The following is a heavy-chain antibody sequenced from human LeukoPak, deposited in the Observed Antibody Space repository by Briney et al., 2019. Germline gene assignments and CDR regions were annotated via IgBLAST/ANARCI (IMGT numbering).Heavy chain of an antibody. J-gene: IGHJ4*02. D-gene: IGHD1-14*01. CDR1: GFTFSSYW. CDR3: ARSNQADDY. CDR2: INPGGSSI. Sequence: GRSLRLSCAASGFTFSSYWMHWVRQVPGKGLVWVARINPGGSSITYADSAKGRFTISGDNAKNTLYLQMDSLRAEDTGVYYCARSNQADDYWGQGTLVTVSS. V-gene: IGHV3-74*01.